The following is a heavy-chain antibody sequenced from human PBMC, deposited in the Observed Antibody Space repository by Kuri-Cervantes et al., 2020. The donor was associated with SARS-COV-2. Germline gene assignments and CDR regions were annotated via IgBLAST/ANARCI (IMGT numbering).Heavy chain of an antibody. D-gene: IGHD1-7*01. Sequence: GGSLRLSCAASGFTSSSYAMSWVRQAPGKRLEWVSAISGSGGSTYYADSVKGRFTISRDNSMNTLYLQMNSLRAEDTAVYYCAKRGDVTGTTWASLAGGSYDHWGQGALVTVSS. CDR2: ISGSGGST. J-gene: IGHJ4*02. CDR1: GFTSSSYA. CDR3: AKRGDVTGTTWASLAGGSYDH. V-gene: IGHV3-23*01.